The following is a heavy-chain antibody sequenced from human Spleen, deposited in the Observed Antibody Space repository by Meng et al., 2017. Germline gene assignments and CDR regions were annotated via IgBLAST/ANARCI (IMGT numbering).Heavy chain of an antibody. Sequence: QYGHEVKKPAASAEVYFHNSAHTLTTDGFSWVRPAPGQGLQWMGWINIYNGITNYGRNFQGTVTFTTDTSTSTGYMELRSLTSDDTAVYYCATRGNPYLDRWGQGTLVTVSS. V-gene: IGHV1-18*04. CDR3: ATRGNPYLDR. CDR1: AHTLTTDG. CDR2: INIYNGIT. J-gene: IGHJ4*02.